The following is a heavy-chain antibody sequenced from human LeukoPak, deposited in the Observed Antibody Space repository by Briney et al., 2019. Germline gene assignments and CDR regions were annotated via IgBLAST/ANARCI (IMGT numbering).Heavy chain of an antibody. J-gene: IGHJ4*02. Sequence: QPGRSLRLSCAASGFTFSSYGMHWVRQAPGKGLEWVAVIWYDGSNKYYADSVKGRFTISRDNSKNTLYLQMNSLRAEDTAVYYCARGIGTTWDTNHPNFDYWGQGTLVTVSS. CDR1: GFTFSSYG. CDR3: ARGIGTTWDTNHPNFDY. CDR2: IWYDGSNK. D-gene: IGHD1-1*01. V-gene: IGHV3-33*01.